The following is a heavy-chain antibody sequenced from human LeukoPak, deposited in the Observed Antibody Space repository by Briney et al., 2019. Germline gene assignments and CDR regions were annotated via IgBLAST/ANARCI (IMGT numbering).Heavy chain of an antibody. CDR3: ARDSSGLDY. V-gene: IGHV4-34*01. Sequence: PSETLSLTCAVYGGSFSGYYWSWVRQPPGKGLEWIGEINHSGSTNYNPSLKSRVTISVDPSKNQFSLKLSSVTAADTAVYYCARDSSGLDYWGQGTLVTVSS. CDR2: INHSGST. D-gene: IGHD6-19*01. J-gene: IGHJ4*02. CDR1: GGSFSGYY.